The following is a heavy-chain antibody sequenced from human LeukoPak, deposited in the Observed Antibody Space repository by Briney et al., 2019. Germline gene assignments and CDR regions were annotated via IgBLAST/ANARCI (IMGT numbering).Heavy chain of an antibody. CDR2: ISYDGSNK. CDR3: ARDRKPYSSGWYLNWFDP. D-gene: IGHD6-19*01. J-gene: IGHJ5*02. CDR1: GFSFSTYG. V-gene: IGHV3-30*03. Sequence: GGSLRLSCAASGFSFSTYGLHWVRQAPGKGLEWVAVISYDGSNKYYADSVKGRFTISRDNSKNTLYLQMNSLRAEDTAVYYCARDRKPYSSGWYLNWFDPWGQGTLVTVSS.